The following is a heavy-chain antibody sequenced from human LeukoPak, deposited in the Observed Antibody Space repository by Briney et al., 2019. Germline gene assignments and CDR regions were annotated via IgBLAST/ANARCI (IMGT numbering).Heavy chain of an antibody. V-gene: IGHV3-11*04. CDR1: GFTFSNYP. CDR3: ASSAAGPFLRYMDV. Sequence: GGSLRLSCAASGFTFSNYPMSWIRQAPGKGLEWVSYISSSGITIYYVDSVKGRFTISRDNAKNSLYLQMNSLRAEDTAVYYCASSAAGPFLRYMDVWGKGTTVTVSS. D-gene: IGHD6-13*01. J-gene: IGHJ6*03. CDR2: ISSSGITI.